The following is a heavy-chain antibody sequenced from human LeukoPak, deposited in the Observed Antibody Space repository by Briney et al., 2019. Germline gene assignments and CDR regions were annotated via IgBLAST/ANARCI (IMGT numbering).Heavy chain of an antibody. J-gene: IGHJ4*02. V-gene: IGHV3-30*18. D-gene: IGHD3-10*01. CDR1: GFTYSSYG. Sequence: PGRSLRLSCAASGFTYSSYGMHWVRQDPGKGLDWVAVISYDGGNKYYADSVKGRFTISRDNSKNTLYLQMNSLRAEDTAVYYCAKHGFGVFEGYWGQGTLVTVSS. CDR3: AKHGFGVFEGY. CDR2: ISYDGGNK.